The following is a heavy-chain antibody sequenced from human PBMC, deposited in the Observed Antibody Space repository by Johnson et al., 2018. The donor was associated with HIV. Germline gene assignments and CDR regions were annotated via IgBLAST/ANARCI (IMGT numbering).Heavy chain of an antibody. J-gene: IGHJ3*02. CDR3: ARVYSSSSAHAFDI. CDR2: ISYDGSNK. V-gene: IGHV3-30*03. D-gene: IGHD6-6*01. Sequence: VQLVESGGGVVQPGRSLRLSCAASGFTFSSYGMHWVRQAPGKGLEWVAVISYDGSNKYYADSVKGRFTISRDNSKNTLYLQMNSLRAEDTAVYYCARVYSSSSAHAFDIWGQGTMVTVSS. CDR1: GFTFSSYG.